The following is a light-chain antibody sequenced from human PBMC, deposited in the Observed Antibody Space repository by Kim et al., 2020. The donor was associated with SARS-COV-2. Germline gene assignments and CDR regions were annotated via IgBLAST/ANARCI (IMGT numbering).Light chain of an antibody. CDR1: HSVNTN. Sequence: EIVMTQSPATLSVSPGERATLSCRASHSVNTNLAWYQQKLGQPPRLLIHGASNRATGTPARFSGSGSETEFTLTISGLQSEDFAVYYCQQYNHWPPEYTFGQGTKLEI. V-gene: IGKV3-15*01. J-gene: IGKJ2*01. CDR2: GAS. CDR3: QQYNHWPPEYT.